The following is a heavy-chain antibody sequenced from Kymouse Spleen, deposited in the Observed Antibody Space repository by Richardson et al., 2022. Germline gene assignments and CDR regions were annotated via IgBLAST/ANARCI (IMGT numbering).Heavy chain of an antibody. V-gene: IGHV3-15*01. CDR1: GFTFSNAW. D-gene: IGHD1-7*01. J-gene: IGHJ3*02. CDR2: IKSKTDGGTT. CDR3: TTDWNYEGAFDI. Sequence: EVQLVESGGGLVKPGGSLRLSCAASGFTFSNAWMSWVRQAPGKGLEWVGRIKSKTDGGTTDYAAPVKGRFTISRDDSKNTLYLQMNSLKTEDTAVYYCTTDWNYEGAFDIWGQGTMVTVSS.